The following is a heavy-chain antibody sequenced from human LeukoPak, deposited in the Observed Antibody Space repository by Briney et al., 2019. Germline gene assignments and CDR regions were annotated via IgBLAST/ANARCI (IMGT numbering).Heavy chain of an antibody. CDR2: INPSGGST. J-gene: IGHJ6*02. CDR1: GYTFTSYY. D-gene: IGHD2-2*01. CDR3: ARERDCSSTSCYYSMNYYYYGMDV. Sequence: ASVKVSCKASGYTFTSYYMHWVRQAPGQGLEWMGIINPSGGSTSYAQKFQGRVTMTRDTSTSIVYMELSSLRSEDTAVYYCARERDCSSTSCYYSMNYYYYGMDVWGQGTTVTVSS. V-gene: IGHV1-46*01.